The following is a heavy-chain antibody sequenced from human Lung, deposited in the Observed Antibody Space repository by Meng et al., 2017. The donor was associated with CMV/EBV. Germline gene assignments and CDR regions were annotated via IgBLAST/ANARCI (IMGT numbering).Heavy chain of an antibody. V-gene: IGHV6-1*01. CDR2: TYYRSKWYH. CDR1: GDIVSSNSAA. Sequence: QVKLHQSGPGLVKPSQTLSLTCAISGDIVSSNSAAWHWIRQSPSRGLEWLGRTYYRSKWYHEYAVSVKSRITISPDTPKNQFSLQLNSMTPEDTAVYYCARGINGGCGDWGQGTLVTVSS. CDR3: ARGINGGCGD. J-gene: IGHJ4*02. D-gene: IGHD4-23*01.